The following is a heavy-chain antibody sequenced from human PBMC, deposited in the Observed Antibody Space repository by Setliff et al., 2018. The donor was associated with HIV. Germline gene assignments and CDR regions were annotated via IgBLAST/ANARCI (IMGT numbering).Heavy chain of an antibody. CDR2: IIPIFGTG. V-gene: IGHV1-69*05. J-gene: IGHJ6*02. CDR1: GGTFINSA. CDR3: ASAYCSSAGCYVRWGNGMDV. D-gene: IGHD2-2*01. Sequence: SVKVSCKASGGTFINSAFNWVRQAPGQGLEWMGSIIPIFGTGNYAQKFQGRVTITTDESTSTAYMELSSLRFEDTAMYYCASAYCSSAGCYVRWGNGMDVWGQGTTVTVSS.